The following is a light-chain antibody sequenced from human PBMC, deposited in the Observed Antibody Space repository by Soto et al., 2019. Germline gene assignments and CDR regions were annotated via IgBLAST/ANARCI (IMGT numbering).Light chain of an antibody. J-gene: IGKJ1*01. CDR3: QQYNSYLA. CDR2: DAS. CDR1: QTIRSW. Sequence: DIQMTQSPSTLSASVGDRVTLTCRASQTIRSWLAWYQQKPGKAPKLLIYDASSLQSGVPSRFSGSGSGTEFALTISSLQPDDYATYYCQQYNSYLAFGQGTKVEIK. V-gene: IGKV1-5*01.